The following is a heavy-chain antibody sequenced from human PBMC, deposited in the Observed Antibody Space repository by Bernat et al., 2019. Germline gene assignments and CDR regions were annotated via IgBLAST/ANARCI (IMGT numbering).Heavy chain of an antibody. CDR3: AMGYCSGGSCYFDY. D-gene: IGHD2-15*01. Sequence: EVQLLESGGGLVQPGGSLRLSCAASGFTFSSHVMSWVRQAPGKGLEWVSAMSGSGGSTYYADSVKGRFTISRDNSKNTLYLQMNSLRVEDTAVYYCAMGYCSGGSCYFDYWGQGTLVTVSS. V-gene: IGHV3-23*01. CDR2: MSGSGGST. CDR1: GFTFSSHV. J-gene: IGHJ4*02.